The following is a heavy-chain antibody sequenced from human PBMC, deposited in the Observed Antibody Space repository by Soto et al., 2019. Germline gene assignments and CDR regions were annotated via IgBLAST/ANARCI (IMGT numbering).Heavy chain of an antibody. J-gene: IGHJ4*02. CDR1: GGTFSSYS. D-gene: IGHD1-26*01. CDR3: ARDGGRHSGGIDY. CDR2: IIPIFGTA. Sequence: QVQLVQSGAEGKKPGSSVKVSCKASGGTFSSYSINWVRQAPGQGLEWMGEIIPIFGTANSAQKFQGRVTITADESTSTAYMELSSLRSEGAAVYFCARDGGRHSGGIDYWGQGTLVTVSS. V-gene: IGHV1-69*01.